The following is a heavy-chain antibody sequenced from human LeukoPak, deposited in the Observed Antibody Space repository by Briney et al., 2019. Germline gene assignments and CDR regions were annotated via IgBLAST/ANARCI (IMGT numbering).Heavy chain of an antibody. CDR2: LSGSGGST. Sequence: PGGSLRLSCAASGFTFSTYAMNWVRQAPGKGLEWVSALSGSGGSTYYADSVKGRFTISRDNAKNSLYLQMNSLRAEDTAVYYCARVGYCSSTSCYTWGWFDPWGQGTLVTVSS. J-gene: IGHJ5*02. V-gene: IGHV3-23*01. CDR1: GFTFSTYA. CDR3: ARVGYCSSTSCYTWGWFDP. D-gene: IGHD2-2*02.